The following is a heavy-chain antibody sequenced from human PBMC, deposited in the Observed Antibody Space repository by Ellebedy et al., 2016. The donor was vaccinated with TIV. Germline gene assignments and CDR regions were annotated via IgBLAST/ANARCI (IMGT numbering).Heavy chain of an antibody. CDR3: ARSIVGATHSGFDY. CDR1: GEPFSGYY. Sequence: LETLSLTXAVYGEPFSGYYWSWIRQPPGEGLEWIGEVSHSGSTNYNPSLKSRVTISVDTSKNQFSLKLSSLTAADTAVYYCARSIVGATHSGFDYWGQGTLVTVSS. CDR2: VSHSGST. J-gene: IGHJ4*02. V-gene: IGHV4-34*01. D-gene: IGHD1-26*01.